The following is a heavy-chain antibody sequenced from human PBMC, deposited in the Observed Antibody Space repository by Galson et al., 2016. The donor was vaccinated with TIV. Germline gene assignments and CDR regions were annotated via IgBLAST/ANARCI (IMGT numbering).Heavy chain of an antibody. V-gene: IGHV5-51*03. CDR3: ARSPADPQYSYYYIDV. CDR2: IYPGDSDN. Sequence: QSGAEVKKPGGSLKISCKGSGYSFTSYWIGWVRQMPGKGLEWMGIIYPGDSDNRYSPSFQGQVTISADKSISTAYLQWSALRASDTAMYYCARSPADPQYSYYYIDVWGKGTTVTVSS. CDR1: GYSFTSYW. J-gene: IGHJ6*03.